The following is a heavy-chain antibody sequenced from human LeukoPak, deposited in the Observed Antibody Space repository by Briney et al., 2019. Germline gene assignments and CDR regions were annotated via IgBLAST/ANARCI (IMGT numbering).Heavy chain of an antibody. J-gene: IGHJ4*02. CDR2: ISASSGTI. Sequence: GGSLRLSCAASGFTFGSSAMTCVRQAPGKGLEWVSYISASSGTIYYADSVKGRFTISRDNAKDSLYLQLNSLRAEDTAVYYCARSRPGYYFDYWGQGTLVTVSS. CDR3: ARSRPGYYFDY. V-gene: IGHV3-48*01. CDR1: GFTFGSSA. D-gene: IGHD3-9*01.